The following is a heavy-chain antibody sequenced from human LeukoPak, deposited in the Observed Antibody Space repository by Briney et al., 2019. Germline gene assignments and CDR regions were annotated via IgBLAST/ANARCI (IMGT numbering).Heavy chain of an antibody. Sequence: GSLRLSCAASGFTFSTYAVSWVRQPPGKGLEWIGEINHSGSTNYNPSLKSRVTISVDTSKNQFSLKLSSVTAADTAVYYCARSRRLWLRLCPHSYNWFDPWGQGTLVTVSS. D-gene: IGHD5-12*01. CDR1: GFTFSTYA. J-gene: IGHJ5*02. CDR2: INHSGST. CDR3: ARSRRLWLRLCPHSYNWFDP. V-gene: IGHV4-34*01.